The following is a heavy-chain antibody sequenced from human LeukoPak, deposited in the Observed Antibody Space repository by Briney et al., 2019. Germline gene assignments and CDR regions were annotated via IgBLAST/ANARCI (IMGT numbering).Heavy chain of an antibody. J-gene: IGHJ4*02. CDR2: IRYDGSNK. D-gene: IGHD3-3*01. V-gene: IGHV3-30*02. CDR3: AKDYDFWSGYSFDY. CDR1: GFTFSSYG. Sequence: PGGSLRLSCAASGFTFSSYGMHWVRQAPGKGLEWVAFIRYDGSNKYYADSVKGRFTNSRDNSNNTLYLQMDSLRAEDTAVYYCAKDYDFWSGYSFDYWGQGTLVTVSS.